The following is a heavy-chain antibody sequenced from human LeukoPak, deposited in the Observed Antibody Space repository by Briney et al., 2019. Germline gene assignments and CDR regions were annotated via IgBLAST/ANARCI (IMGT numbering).Heavy chain of an antibody. CDR3: ARHRDYYDT. CDR2: IYSSGSA. J-gene: IGHJ4*01. V-gene: IGHV4-59*08. CDR1: GSSINNNF. Sequence: SETLSLTCTVSGSSINNNFWTWIRQPPGKGLEWIGYIYSSGSANYNPSLKSRVIISGDTSKNQISLRLTSVTAADTAMYFCARHRDYYDTWGHGTLVTVSS. D-gene: IGHD3-22*01.